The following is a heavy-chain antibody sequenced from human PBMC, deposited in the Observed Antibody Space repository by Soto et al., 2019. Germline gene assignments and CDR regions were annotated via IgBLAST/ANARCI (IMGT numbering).Heavy chain of an antibody. CDR2: IYYSGST. Sequence: PSETLSLTCSVSGGSISSSSYYWGWIRQPPGKGLEWIGSIYYSGSTYYNPSLKSRVTISVDTSKNQFSLTLSSVTATDTAVYYCARQNYGSGSYYDFDYWGQGTLVTVSS. CDR1: GGSISSSSYY. D-gene: IGHD3-10*01. J-gene: IGHJ4*02. CDR3: ARQNYGSGSYYDFDY. V-gene: IGHV4-39*01.